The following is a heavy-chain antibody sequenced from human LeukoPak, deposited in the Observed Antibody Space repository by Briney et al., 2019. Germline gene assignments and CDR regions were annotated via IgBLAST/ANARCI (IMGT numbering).Heavy chain of an antibody. Sequence: ASVKVSCKASGYTFTGYYIHWVRQAPGQGLEWMGWINPHSGGTNYAQKFQGRVTTTRDTSISTAYMELSRLRSDDTAVFYCARDWPARGYSYDYYFDYWGQGTLVTVSS. CDR2: INPHSGGT. J-gene: IGHJ4*02. D-gene: IGHD5-18*01. V-gene: IGHV1-2*02. CDR3: ARDWPARGYSYDYYFDY. CDR1: GYTFTGYY.